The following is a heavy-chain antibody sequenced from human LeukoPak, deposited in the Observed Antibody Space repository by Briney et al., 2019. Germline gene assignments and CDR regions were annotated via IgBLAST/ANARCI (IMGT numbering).Heavy chain of an antibody. CDR1: GYSFTSNN. CDR3: ARCSVGGRKRNDF. CDR2: RNTDSGNR. Sequence: ASVKLSCKASGYSFTSNNIYWGRHAPRQGLEWMGWRNTDSGNRTYAQTFQSRVTTTMNTSTNTPFFVQSGLRSDDTAVYYCARCSVGGRKRNDFWGQGTLVTVSS. D-gene: IGHD2-15*01. J-gene: IGHJ4*02. V-gene: IGHV1-8*02.